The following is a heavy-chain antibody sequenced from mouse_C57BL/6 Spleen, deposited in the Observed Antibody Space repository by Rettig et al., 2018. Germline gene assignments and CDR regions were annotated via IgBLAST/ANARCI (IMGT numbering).Heavy chain of an antibody. CDR3: APKFDY. CDR2: IHPNSGST. V-gene: IGHV1-64*01. CDR1: GYTFTSYW. D-gene: IGHD1-3*01. Sequence: PGASVKLSCKASGYTFTSYWMHWVKQRPGQGLEWIGMIHPNSGSTNYNEKFKNKATLTVDKSSSTAFMQLSSLTSEDSAVYYCAPKFDYWGQGTTLTVSS. J-gene: IGHJ2*01.